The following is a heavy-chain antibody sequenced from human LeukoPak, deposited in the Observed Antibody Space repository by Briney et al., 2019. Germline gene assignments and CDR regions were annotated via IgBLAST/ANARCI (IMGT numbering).Heavy chain of an antibody. J-gene: IGHJ4*02. Sequence: PGGSLRLPCAASGFSFSSYGMHWVRQAPGKGLEWVAVISHDGTNEYYADSVKGRFTISRDNSKNTLYLQLNSLRTEDTAVYYCARDAGTWGYGYNFDYWGQGTLVSVSS. CDR2: ISHDGTNE. D-gene: IGHD7-27*01. CDR1: GFSFSSYG. V-gene: IGHV3-30*03. CDR3: ARDAGTWGYGYNFDY.